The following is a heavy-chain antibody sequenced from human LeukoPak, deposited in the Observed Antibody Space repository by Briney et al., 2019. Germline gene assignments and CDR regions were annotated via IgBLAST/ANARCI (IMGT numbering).Heavy chain of an antibody. CDR3: ARGYDSSGYYSHYAEYFQH. CDR2: IYNGGII. V-gene: IGHV4-4*07. CDR1: GDSISRYY. D-gene: IGHD3-22*01. J-gene: IGHJ1*01. Sequence: PSETLSLTCTVSGDSISRYYWSWIRQPAGKGLEWIGRIYNGGIITYNPSLKSRLTISVDTPKNQFSLKLSSVTAADTAVYYCARGYDSSGYYSHYAEYFQHWGQGTLVTVSS.